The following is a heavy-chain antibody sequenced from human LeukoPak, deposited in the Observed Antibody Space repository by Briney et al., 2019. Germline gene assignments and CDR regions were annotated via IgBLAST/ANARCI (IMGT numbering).Heavy chain of an antibody. CDR3: ARFSYYYAPGENWFDP. J-gene: IGHJ5*02. CDR2: INPNSGGT. V-gene: IGHV1-2*02. D-gene: IGHD3-10*01. CDR1: GYTFTGYY. Sequence: ASVKVSCKASGYTFTGYYMHWVRQAPGQGLEWMGWINPNSGGTNYAQKFQGRVTMTTDTSTSTAYMELRSLRSDDTAVYYCARFSYYYAPGENWFDPWGQGTLVTVSS.